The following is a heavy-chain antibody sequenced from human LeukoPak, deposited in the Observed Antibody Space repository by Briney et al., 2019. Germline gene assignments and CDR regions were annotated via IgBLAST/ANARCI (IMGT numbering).Heavy chain of an antibody. CDR1: GFTFSSYC. Sequence: PGGSLRLSCAASGFTFSSYCMSWVRQAPGTGLAWVATINQDESENYYDDAVKGRFTISRDNDKNSLYLQMNGLRAEDTAVYYCTRVSDDGSSHRGFHYWGQGTLVTVSS. J-gene: IGHJ4*02. V-gene: IGHV3-7*03. D-gene: IGHD3-22*01. CDR2: INQDESEN. CDR3: TRVSDDGSSHRGFHY.